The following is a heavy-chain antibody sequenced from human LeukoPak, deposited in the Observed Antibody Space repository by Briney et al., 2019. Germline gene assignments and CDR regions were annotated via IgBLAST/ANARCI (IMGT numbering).Heavy chain of an antibody. D-gene: IGHD1-1*01. CDR2: LNSDGSST. CDR3: ARASNRNSINFGY. J-gene: IGHJ4*02. V-gene: IGHV3-74*01. CDR1: GFTFSSYW. Sequence: PGGSLRLSCAASGFTFSSYWMHWVRQAPGKGLVWVSRLNSDGSSTSYADSVKGRFTISRDNAETTLHLQMNNLSAEDTAVYYCARASNRNSINFGYWGQGALVTVSS.